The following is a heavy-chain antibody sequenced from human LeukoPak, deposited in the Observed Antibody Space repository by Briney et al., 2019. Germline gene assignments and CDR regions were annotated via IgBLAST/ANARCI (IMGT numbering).Heavy chain of an antibody. Sequence: GGSLRLSCAASGFTFSNPWMSWVRQAPGKGLEWVASIKQDGSEKYYVDSVKGRFTISRDNAKNSLYLQMNGLRGEDTAVYYCARDGRPSYWGQGTLVTVSS. CDR3: ARDGRPSY. CDR2: IKQDGSEK. J-gene: IGHJ4*02. CDR1: GFTFSNPW. V-gene: IGHV3-7*05.